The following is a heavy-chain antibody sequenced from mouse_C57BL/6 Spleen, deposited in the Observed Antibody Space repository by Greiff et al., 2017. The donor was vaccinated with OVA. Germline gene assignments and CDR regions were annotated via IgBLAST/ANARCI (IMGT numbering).Heavy chain of an antibody. Sequence: QVQLQQPGAELVMPGASVKLSCKASGYTFTSYWMHWVKQRPGQGLEWIGEIDPSDSYTNYNQKFKGQSTLTVDKSSSTAYMQLSRLTSEDSAVYYWARNSQGRFDYWGQGTTLTVSS. CDR2: IDPSDSYT. CDR1: GYTFTSYW. V-gene: IGHV1-69*01. CDR3: ARNSQGRFDY. J-gene: IGHJ2*01.